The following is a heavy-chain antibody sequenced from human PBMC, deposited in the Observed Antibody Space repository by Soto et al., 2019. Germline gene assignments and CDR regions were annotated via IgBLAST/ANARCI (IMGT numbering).Heavy chain of an antibody. CDR2: IYSSGST. Sequence: PSETLSLTCTVSGGSISNYYWNWILKSPGKGLEWIGYIYSSGSTHYNPSLQNRVTISIDTSKNQVSLKVNSVTAADTAVYYCARDHPHSYGVYYFDYWGQGTPVTVS. V-gene: IGHV4-59*01. J-gene: IGHJ4*02. D-gene: IGHD5-18*01. CDR1: GGSISNYY. CDR3: ARDHPHSYGVYYFDY.